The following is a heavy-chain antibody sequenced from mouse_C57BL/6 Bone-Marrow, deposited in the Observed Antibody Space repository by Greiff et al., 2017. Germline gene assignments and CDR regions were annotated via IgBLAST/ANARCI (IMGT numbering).Heavy chain of an antibody. CDR2: INPGSGGT. CDR3: ARRSYYYGSSYLYYYAMDY. Sequence: VQLQQSGAELVRPGTSVKVSCKASGYAFTNYLIEWVKQRPGQGLEWIGVINPGSGGTNYNEKFKGKETLTADKSSSTAYMQLSSLTSEDSAVYFCARRSYYYGSSYLYYYAMDYWGQGTSVTVSS. D-gene: IGHD1-1*01. V-gene: IGHV1-54*01. J-gene: IGHJ4*01. CDR1: GYAFTNYL.